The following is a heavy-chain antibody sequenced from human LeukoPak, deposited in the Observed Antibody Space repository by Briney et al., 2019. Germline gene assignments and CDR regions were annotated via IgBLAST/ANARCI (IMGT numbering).Heavy chain of an antibody. CDR1: GGTFSSYA. D-gene: IGHD4-17*01. CDR3: ARGGHYGDYSFDY. J-gene: IGHJ4*02. CDR2: IIPIFGTA. Sequence: SVKVSCMASGGTFSSYAISWVRQAPGQGLEWMGGIIPIFGTANYAQKFQGRVTITADKSTSTAYMELSSLRSEDTAVYYCARGGHYGDYSFDYWGQGTLVTVSS. V-gene: IGHV1-69*06.